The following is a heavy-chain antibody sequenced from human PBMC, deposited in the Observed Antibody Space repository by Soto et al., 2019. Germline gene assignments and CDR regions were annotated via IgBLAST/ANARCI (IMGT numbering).Heavy chain of an antibody. CDR1: GYTLTELS. J-gene: IGHJ4*02. Sequence: ASVKVSCKVSGYTLTELSMDWVRQAPGKGLEWMGGFDPEDGETIYAQKFQGRVTMTEDTSTDTAYMELSSLRSEDTAVYYCATTAVAGNYFDYWGQGTLVTVSS. CDR2: FDPEDGET. D-gene: IGHD6-19*01. V-gene: IGHV1-24*01. CDR3: ATTAVAGNYFDY.